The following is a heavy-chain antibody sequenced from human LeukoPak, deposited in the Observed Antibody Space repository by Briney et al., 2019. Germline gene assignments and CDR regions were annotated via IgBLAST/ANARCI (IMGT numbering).Heavy chain of an antibody. CDR3: ALLLANSVAGNFDY. CDR2: INPNSGGT. CDR1: GYTFTGYY. Sequence: ASVKVSCKASGYTFTGYYMRWVRQAPGQGLEWMGWINPNSGGTNYAQKFQGRVTMTRDTSISTAYMELSRLRSDDTAVYYCALLLANSVAGNFDYWGQGTLVTVSS. V-gene: IGHV1-2*02. J-gene: IGHJ4*02. D-gene: IGHD6-19*01.